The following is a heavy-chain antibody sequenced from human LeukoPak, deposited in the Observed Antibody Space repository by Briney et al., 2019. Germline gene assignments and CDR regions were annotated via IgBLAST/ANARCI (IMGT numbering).Heavy chain of an antibody. CDR2: ISYDGSKK. J-gene: IGHJ4*02. V-gene: IGHV3-30-3*01. CDR3: ARDSSDY. CDR1: GFTFRRYA. Sequence: GGSLRLSCAVSGFTFRRYAMHWVRQAPGKGLEWVAVISYDGSKKADSAKGRFTISRDNSKNTLYLQMTSLRAEDTAVYYCARDSSDYWGQGTLVTVSS.